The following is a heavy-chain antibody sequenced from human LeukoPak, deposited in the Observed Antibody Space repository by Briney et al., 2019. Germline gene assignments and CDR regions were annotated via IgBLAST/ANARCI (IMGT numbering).Heavy chain of an antibody. J-gene: IGHJ4*02. D-gene: IGHD4-11*01. V-gene: IGHV3-48*04. CDR1: GFTFSSYS. Sequence: PGGSLRLSCAASGFTFSSYSMNWVRQAAGKGLGWVSYISSSSSTIYYADSVKGRFTISTDNAKNSLYLQMNSLRAEDTALYYCTRGRKIYSNPVFDYWGQGTLVTVSS. CDR3: TRGRKIYSNPVFDY. CDR2: ISSSSSTI.